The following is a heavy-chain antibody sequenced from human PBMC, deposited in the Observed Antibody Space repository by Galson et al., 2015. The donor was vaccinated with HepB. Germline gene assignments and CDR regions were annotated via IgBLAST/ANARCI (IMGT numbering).Heavy chain of an antibody. Sequence: SLRLSCAASGFSFRDYAMTWVRQAPGKGLEWVSTISGSGGDTLYADSVKGRFIIPRDNSKNTLYLEMNSLRVDDTAVYSCAKDPWGYNSGWTGTFDIWGQGTLVTVSS. CDR2: ISGSGGDT. CDR3: AKDPWGYNSGWTGTFDI. D-gene: IGHD6-19*01. J-gene: IGHJ3*02. V-gene: IGHV3-23*01. CDR1: GFSFRDYA.